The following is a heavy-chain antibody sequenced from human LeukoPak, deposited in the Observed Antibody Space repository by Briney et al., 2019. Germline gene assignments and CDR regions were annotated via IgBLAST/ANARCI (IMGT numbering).Heavy chain of an antibody. D-gene: IGHD6-13*01. CDR1: GYSFTSYW. V-gene: IGHV5-51*01. CDR2: IYLGYCDI. CDR3: ARHDLAAAVGY. Sequence: GESLKIYCKGSGYSFTSYWIGWVRQMPGKGLEWMGIIYLGYCDIRYSPPFQGQVSISADKSISTAYLQWSSLKASDTAMYYCARHDLAAAVGYWGQGTLVTVSS. J-gene: IGHJ4*02.